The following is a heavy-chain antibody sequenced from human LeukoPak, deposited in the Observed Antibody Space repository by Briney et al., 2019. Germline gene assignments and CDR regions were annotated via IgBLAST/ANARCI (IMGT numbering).Heavy chain of an antibody. CDR1: GFTFSSYA. D-gene: IGHD3-16*02. Sequence: PGGSPRLSCAASGFTFSSYAMSWVRQAPGKGLEWVSAISGSGGSTYYADSVKGRFTISRDNAKNSLYLQMNSLRAEDTAVYYCARDLITFGGVILRNAFDIWGQGTMVTVSS. V-gene: IGHV3-23*01. CDR3: ARDLITFGGVILRNAFDI. CDR2: ISGSGGST. J-gene: IGHJ3*02.